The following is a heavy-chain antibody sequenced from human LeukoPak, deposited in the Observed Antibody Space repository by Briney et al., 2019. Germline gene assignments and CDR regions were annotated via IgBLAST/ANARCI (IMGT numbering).Heavy chain of an antibody. CDR2: INHSGST. D-gene: IGHD6-13*01. CDR3: ASGIAAAGTCWFDP. V-gene: IGHV4-34*01. J-gene: IGHJ5*02. CDR1: GGSFSGYY. Sequence: SETLSLTCAVYGGSFSGYYWSWIRQPPGKGRGWIGEINHSGSTNYNPSLKSRVTISVDTSKNQFSLKLSSVTAADTAVYYCASGIAAAGTCWFDPWGQGTLVTVSS.